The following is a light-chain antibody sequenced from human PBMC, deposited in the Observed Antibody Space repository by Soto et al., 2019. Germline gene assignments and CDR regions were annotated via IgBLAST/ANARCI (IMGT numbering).Light chain of an antibody. CDR3: QQYNSYSWT. CDR2: KAS. J-gene: IGKJ1*01. Sequence: IQMTQSPSTLSASVGDRVTITCRASQSISSWLAWYQQKPGKAPKLLIYKASSLESGVPSRFSGSGSGTELTLTISSLKPDDFATYYCQQYNSYSWTFGQGTKVDIK. V-gene: IGKV1-5*03. CDR1: QSISSW.